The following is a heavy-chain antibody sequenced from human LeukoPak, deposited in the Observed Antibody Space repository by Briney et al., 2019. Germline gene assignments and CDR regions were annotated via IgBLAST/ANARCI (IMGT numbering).Heavy chain of an antibody. V-gene: IGHV4-61*01. CDR2: IYYSGST. Sequence: SETLSLTCTVSGYSLSSGYYWSWIRQPPGKGLEWIGYIYYSGSTNYNPSLKSRVTISVDTSKKQFSLKLTSVTVADTAVYYCARETSQKGAHYMDVWGKGTTVTISS. CDR1: GYSLSSGYY. J-gene: IGHJ6*03. CDR3: ARETSQKGAHYMDV. D-gene: IGHD3-16*01.